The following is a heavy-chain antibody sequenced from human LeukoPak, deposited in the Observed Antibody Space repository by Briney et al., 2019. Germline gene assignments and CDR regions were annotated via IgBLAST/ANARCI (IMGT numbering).Heavy chain of an antibody. J-gene: IGHJ5*02. Sequence: ASVKVSCKTSGGTFTSYAITWVRQAPGQGLEWMGKIIPISGTTNYAQKFQGRVTFTADESTSTAYMELSSLRSEDTALYYCARKLRLGGNWFDPWGQGTLATVPS. CDR1: GGTFTSYA. CDR3: ARKLRLGGNWFDP. V-gene: IGHV1-69*13. CDR2: IIPISGTT. D-gene: IGHD1-26*01.